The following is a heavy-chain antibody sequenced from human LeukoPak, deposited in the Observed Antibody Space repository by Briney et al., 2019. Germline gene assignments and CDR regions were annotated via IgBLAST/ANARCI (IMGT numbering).Heavy chain of an antibody. CDR2: IYHSGST. D-gene: IGHD6-19*01. Sequence: TSGTLSLTCAVSGGSISSSNWWSWVRQPPGKGLEWIGEIYHSGSTNYNPSLKSRVTISVDKSKNQFSLKLSSVTAADTAVYYCASGRPKGRYSSGWYGYWGRGTLVTVSS. CDR3: ASGRPKGRYSSGWYGY. V-gene: IGHV4-4*02. J-gene: IGHJ4*02. CDR1: GGSISSSNW.